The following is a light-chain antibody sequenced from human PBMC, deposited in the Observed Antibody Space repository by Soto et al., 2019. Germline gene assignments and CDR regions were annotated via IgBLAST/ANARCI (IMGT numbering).Light chain of an antibody. CDR3: QSYASSLSGYVV. CDR1: SSNIGAGYD. V-gene: IGLV1-40*01. CDR2: GNS. Sequence: QSVLTQPPSVSGAPGQRVTISCTGSSSNIGAGYDVHWYQQLPGTAPKLLIYGNSNRPSGVPDRFSGSKSGTSASLAITGLQADDEADYYCQSYASSLSGYVVFGGGTKLTVL. J-gene: IGLJ2*01.